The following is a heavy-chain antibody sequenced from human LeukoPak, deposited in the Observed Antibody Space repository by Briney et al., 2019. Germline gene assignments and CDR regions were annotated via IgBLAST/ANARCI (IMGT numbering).Heavy chain of an antibody. D-gene: IGHD3-22*01. CDR3: ARENDDSSCYYYGWFDP. CDR1: GGTFSSYV. V-gene: IGHV1-69*01. J-gene: IGHJ5*02. CDR2: IIPIFGTA. Sequence: GSAVKVSCKASGGTFSSYVISWVRQAPGQGVEWMGGIIPIFGTANYAQKFQGRVTITADESTSTAYMELSSLRSEDTAVYYCARENDDSSCYYYGWFDPWGQGTLVTVSS.